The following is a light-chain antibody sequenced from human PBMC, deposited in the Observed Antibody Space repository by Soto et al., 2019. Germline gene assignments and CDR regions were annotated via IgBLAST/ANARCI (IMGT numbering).Light chain of an antibody. CDR2: GNY. J-gene: IGLJ2*01. V-gene: IGLV1-40*01. CDR1: SSNIGAGYD. Sequence: QAVVTQPPSVSGAPGQRVTISCTGSSSNIGAGYDVHWYQQLPGTAPKLLIYGNYNRPSGVPDRISGSRSGTSASLAITGLQAEDEADYYCQSYDKSLSGSVFGGGTKVTVL. CDR3: QSYDKSLSGSV.